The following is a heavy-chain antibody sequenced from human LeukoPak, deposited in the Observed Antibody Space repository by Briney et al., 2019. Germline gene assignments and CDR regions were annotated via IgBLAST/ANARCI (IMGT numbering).Heavy chain of an antibody. CDR3: ARAYYDFWSGYPGDTYGMDV. CDR2: ISACNGNT. D-gene: IGHD3-3*01. J-gene: IGHJ6*02. V-gene: IGHV1-18*01. Sequence: ASVKVSCKASGYTFTSYGISWVRQAPGQGLEWMGWISACNGNTNYAQKLQGRVTMTTDTSTSTAYMELRSLRSDDTAVYYCARAYYDFWSGYPGDTYGMDVWGQGTTVTVSS. CDR1: GYTFTSYG.